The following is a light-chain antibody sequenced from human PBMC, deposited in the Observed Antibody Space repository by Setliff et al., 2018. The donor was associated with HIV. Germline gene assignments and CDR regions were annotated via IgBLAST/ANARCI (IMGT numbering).Light chain of an antibody. CDR3: QQYYYFRT. J-gene: IGKJ1*01. V-gene: IGKV1-5*03. CDR1: HSINIW. Sequence: DIQMTQSPSTLSASVGDTVTITCRAGHSINIWLAWYQQKPGKAPKLLIYKASSLQNGVPSRFSGGGSGTEFTLTINSLQPDDSATYYCQQYYYFRTFGQGTKVDIK. CDR2: KAS.